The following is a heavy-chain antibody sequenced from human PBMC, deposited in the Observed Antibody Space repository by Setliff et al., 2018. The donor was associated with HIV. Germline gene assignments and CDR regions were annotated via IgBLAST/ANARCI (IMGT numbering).Heavy chain of an antibody. D-gene: IGHD2-15*01. Sequence: GGSLRLSCAASGFSFGDFTFNWVRQAPGKGLEWLCYINWRSEKYYADSVKGRFTISRDNGKNSLYLQMNSLRAEDTAVYYCARDPNCSGGSCYGYWGQGTLVTVSS. V-gene: IGHV3-48*01. CDR1: GFSFGDFT. J-gene: IGHJ4*02. CDR3: ARDPNCSGGSCYGY. CDR2: INWRSEK.